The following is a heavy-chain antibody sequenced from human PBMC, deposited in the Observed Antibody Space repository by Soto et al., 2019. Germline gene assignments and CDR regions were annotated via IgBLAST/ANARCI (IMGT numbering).Heavy chain of an antibody. CDR3: ARHKGRGYDWAFDI. Sequence: PSETVCPTCTVSVGSISRAYWSWILQPPGRGLEWIAYISYSGSTNFNPSLKSRVTVSIDMSKSQFSLRLNSVTAADTALYYCARHKGRGYDWAFDIWGQGTMVNV. CDR2: ISYSGST. V-gene: IGHV4-59*08. D-gene: IGHD5-12*01. J-gene: IGHJ3*02. CDR1: VGSISRAY.